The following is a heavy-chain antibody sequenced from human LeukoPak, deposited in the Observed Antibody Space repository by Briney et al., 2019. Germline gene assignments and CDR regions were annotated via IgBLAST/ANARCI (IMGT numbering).Heavy chain of an antibody. V-gene: IGHV4-34*01. D-gene: IGHD6-13*01. CDR2: INHSGST. Sequence: SETLSLTCAVYGGSFSGYYWSWIRQPPGKGLEWIGEINHSGSTNYNPSLKSRVTISVDTSKNQFSLKLSSVTAADTAVYYCAISGVIRQQLATGRHYYYYYGMDVWGQGTTVTVSS. CDR1: GGSFSGYY. CDR3: AISGVIRQQLATGRHYYYYYGMDV. J-gene: IGHJ6*02.